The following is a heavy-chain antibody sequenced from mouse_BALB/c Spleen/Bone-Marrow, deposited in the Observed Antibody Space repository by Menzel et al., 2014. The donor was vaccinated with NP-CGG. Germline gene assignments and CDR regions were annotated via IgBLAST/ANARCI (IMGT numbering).Heavy chain of an antibody. CDR1: GYAFSSSW. CDR3: ARSYYGSSYYFDY. Sequence: QVQLQQPGPELVKPGASVRISCKASGYAFSSSWMNWVKQRPGQGLEWIGRIYPGDGDTNYNGKFKGKATLTADKSSSTAYMQLSSPTSVDSAVYFCARSYYGSSYYFDYWGQGTTLTVSS. V-gene: IGHV1-82*01. D-gene: IGHD1-1*01. CDR2: IYPGDGDT. J-gene: IGHJ2*01.